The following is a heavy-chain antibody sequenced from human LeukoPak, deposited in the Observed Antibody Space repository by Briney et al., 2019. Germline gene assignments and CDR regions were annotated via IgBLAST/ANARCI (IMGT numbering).Heavy chain of an antibody. CDR3: ARDRGGWYGY. J-gene: IGHJ4*02. CDR1: GYTLTELS. Sequence: ASVKVSCKVSGYTLTELSMHWVRQAPGQGLEWMGRINPNSGGTNYAQKFQGRVTMTRDTSISTAYMELSRLRSDDTAVYYCARDRGGWYGYWGQGTLVTVSS. D-gene: IGHD6-19*01. V-gene: IGHV1-2*06. CDR2: INPNSGGT.